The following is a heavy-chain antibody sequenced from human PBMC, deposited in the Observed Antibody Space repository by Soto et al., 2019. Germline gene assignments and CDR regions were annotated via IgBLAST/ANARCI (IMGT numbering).Heavy chain of an antibody. D-gene: IGHD3-16*01. CDR1: GFPFRHYW. J-gene: IGHJ5*02. V-gene: IGHV3-74*01. CDR2: INPAGTIT. Sequence: MQMVESGGGSVQPGGSLRLSCAASGFPFRHYWMHWVRQTPGKGLVWVSRINPAGTITNYADSVEGRFTISRDNADSALVLQMNSLSAEDTAIYYCTSDTFGLRDTWGQGTLVTVSS. CDR3: TSDTFGLRDT.